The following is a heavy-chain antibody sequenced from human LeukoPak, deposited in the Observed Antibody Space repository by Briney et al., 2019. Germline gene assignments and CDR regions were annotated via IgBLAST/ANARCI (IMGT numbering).Heavy chain of an antibody. J-gene: IGHJ4*02. V-gene: IGHV3-21*01. CDR3: ARFDYADYLAFDY. D-gene: IGHD4-17*01. Sequence: PGGSLRLSCAASGFTFSSFTMNWVRLAPGKGLEGVSSISSTSTYIHYADSVKGRFTISRDNAKNSLYLQMNSLRAEDTAVYYCARFDYADYLAFDYWGQGTLVTVSS. CDR2: ISSTSTYI. CDR1: GFTFSSFT.